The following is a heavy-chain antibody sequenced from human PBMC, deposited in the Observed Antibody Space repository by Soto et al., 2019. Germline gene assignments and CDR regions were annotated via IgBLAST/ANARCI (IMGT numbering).Heavy chain of an antibody. V-gene: IGHV3-48*02. CDR2: ISSSSSTI. CDR1: GFTFSSYS. D-gene: IGHD1-26*01. CDR3: AREGGSLNWFDR. Sequence: EVQLVESGGGLVQPGGSLRLSCAASGFTFSSYSMNWVRQAPGKGLEWVSYISSSSSTIYYADSVKGRFTISRDNAKNSLYRQMNSLREEDTAVYYCAREGGSLNWFDRWGKGTLVTVSS. J-gene: IGHJ5*02.